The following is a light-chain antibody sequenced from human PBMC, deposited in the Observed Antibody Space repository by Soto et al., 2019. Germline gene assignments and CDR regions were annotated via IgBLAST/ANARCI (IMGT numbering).Light chain of an antibody. CDR2: EGN. V-gene: IGLV2-23*03. CDR1: GSAVGTYNL. Sequence: QSALTQPASISGSPGQSITISCTGTGSAVGTYNLVSWYQQHPGKAPNLIIHEGNKRPSGVSRRFSGSKSANTASLTISGLQAEDEAEYYCCSYVDTSAFVRFGGGTKLTVL. CDR3: CSYVDTSAFVR. J-gene: IGLJ3*02.